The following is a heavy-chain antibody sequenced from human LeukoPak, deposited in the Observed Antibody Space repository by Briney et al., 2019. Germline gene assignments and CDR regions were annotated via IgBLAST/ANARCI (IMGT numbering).Heavy chain of an antibody. J-gene: IGHJ4*02. CDR1: GASISSSSYY. CDR2: IYYSGHT. D-gene: IGHD6-13*01. Sequence: RPSETLSLTCTVSGASISSSSYYWGWIRQPPGKGLEWIGNIYYSGHTYYNPSLKSRVTISVDTSKNQFSLKLSSVTAADTAVYYCARGNIAAVGPRYFDYWGQGTLVSVSS. CDR3: ARGNIAAVGPRYFDY. V-gene: IGHV4-39*07.